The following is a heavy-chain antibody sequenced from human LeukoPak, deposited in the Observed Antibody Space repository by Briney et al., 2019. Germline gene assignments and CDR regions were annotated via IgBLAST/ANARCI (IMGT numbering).Heavy chain of an antibody. CDR1: GGSISSYY. V-gene: IGHV4-4*07. CDR2: IYTSGST. Sequence: SETLSLTCTVSGGSISSYYWSWIRQPAGKGLEWIGRIYTSGSTNYNPSLKSRVTMSVDTSKNQFSLKLSSVTAADTAVYYCARAPYYYGSGDGAFDIWGQGTMVTVSS. CDR3: ARAPYYYGSGDGAFDI. J-gene: IGHJ3*02. D-gene: IGHD3-10*01.